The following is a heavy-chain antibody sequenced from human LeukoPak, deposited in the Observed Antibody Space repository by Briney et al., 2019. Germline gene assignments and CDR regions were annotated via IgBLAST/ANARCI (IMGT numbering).Heavy chain of an antibody. J-gene: IGHJ6*02. D-gene: IGHD3-16*02. CDR2: INSDGSST. CDR1: GFTFSSYW. V-gene: IGHV3-74*01. Sequence: GGSLRLSCAASGFTFSSYWMHWVRQAPGKGLVWVSRINSDGSSTSYADSVKGRFTISRDNAKNTLFLQMNTLRAEDTAVYYCASAEVIQYGMDVWGQGTTVTVSS. CDR3: ASAEVIQYGMDV.